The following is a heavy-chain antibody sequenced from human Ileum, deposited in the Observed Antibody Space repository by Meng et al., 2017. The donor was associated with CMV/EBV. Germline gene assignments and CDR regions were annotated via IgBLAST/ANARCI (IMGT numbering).Heavy chain of an antibody. Sequence: GESLKISCAVSGFTFNTYWMTWVRQAPGKGLEWVANINEDGFMAQYVDSVKGRFTIFKDNAKNLLYLQMNSLRVQDTAVYYGAKRGQAPADWGQGTLVTVSS. J-gene: IGHJ4*02. CDR1: GFTFNTYW. V-gene: IGHV3-7*01. CDR3: AKRGQAPAD. CDR2: INEDGFMA.